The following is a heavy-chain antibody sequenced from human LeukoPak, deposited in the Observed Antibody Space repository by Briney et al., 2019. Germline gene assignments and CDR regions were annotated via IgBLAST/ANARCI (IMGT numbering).Heavy chain of an antibody. CDR3: ARVIVGAGEGGYYFDY. CDR1: GGTFSSYA. V-gene: IGHV1-69*05. J-gene: IGHJ4*02. Sequence: SVKVSCKASGGTFSSYAIRWVRQAPGQGLEWMGGIIPIFGTANYAQKFQGRVTITTDESTSTAYMELSSLRSEDTAVYYCARVIVGAGEGGYYFDYWGQGTLVTVSS. D-gene: IGHD1-26*01. CDR2: IIPIFGTA.